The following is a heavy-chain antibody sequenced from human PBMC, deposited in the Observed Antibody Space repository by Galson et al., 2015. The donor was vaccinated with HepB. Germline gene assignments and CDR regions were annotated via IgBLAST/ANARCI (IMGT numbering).Heavy chain of an antibody. J-gene: IGHJ4*02. CDR1: GFTFSSYA. CDR2: ISGSGGST. Sequence: LRLSCAASGFTFSSYAMSWVRQAPGKGLEWVSAISGSGGSTYYADSVKGRFTISRDNSKNTLYLQMNSLRAEDTAVYYCAKDGGQGHYGSGSYYNYWGQGTLVTVSS. D-gene: IGHD3-10*01. CDR3: AKDGGQGHYGSGSYYNY. V-gene: IGHV3-23*01.